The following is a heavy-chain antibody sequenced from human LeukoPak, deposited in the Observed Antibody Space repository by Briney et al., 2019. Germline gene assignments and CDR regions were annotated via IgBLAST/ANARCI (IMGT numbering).Heavy chain of an antibody. CDR1: GGSISSGGYY. D-gene: IGHD6-19*01. Sequence: SETLSLTCTVSGGSISSGGYYWSWIRQPPGKGLEWIGYIYHSGSTYYNPSLKSRATISVDRSKNQFSLKLSSVTAADTAVYYCARDRSVAADWYFDLWGRGTLVTVSS. V-gene: IGHV4-30-2*01. CDR2: IYHSGST. CDR3: ARDRSVAADWYFDL. J-gene: IGHJ2*01.